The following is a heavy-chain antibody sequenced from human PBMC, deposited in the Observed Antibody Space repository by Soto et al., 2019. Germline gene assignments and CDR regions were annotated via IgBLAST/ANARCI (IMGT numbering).Heavy chain of an antibody. CDR1: GYTLTSYY. Sequence: ASVKVSCKASGYTLTSYYLHWVRQAPGQGPEWMGIIKPSVGITNDAQKLQARVTMTSDTSTSTVYMELSSLRSEDTAVYYSARGISTTRYFYYYGMDVWGQGTTVTVSS. J-gene: IGHJ6*02. CDR2: IKPSVGIT. D-gene: IGHD2-2*01. V-gene: IGHV1-46*01. CDR3: ARGISTTRYFYYYGMDV.